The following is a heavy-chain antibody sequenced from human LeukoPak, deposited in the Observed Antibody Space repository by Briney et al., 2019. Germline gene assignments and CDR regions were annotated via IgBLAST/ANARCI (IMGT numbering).Heavy chain of an antibody. Sequence: GGSLRLSCAASGFTFSSYGMHWVRQAPGKGLEWVAVIWYDGSNKYYADSVKGRFTISRDNSKNTLYLQMNSLRAEDTAVYYCASYAGGEVATIDFDYWGQGTLVTVSS. CDR1: GFTFSSYG. CDR2: IWYDGSNK. CDR3: ASYAGGEVATIDFDY. V-gene: IGHV3-33*01. J-gene: IGHJ4*02. D-gene: IGHD5-12*01.